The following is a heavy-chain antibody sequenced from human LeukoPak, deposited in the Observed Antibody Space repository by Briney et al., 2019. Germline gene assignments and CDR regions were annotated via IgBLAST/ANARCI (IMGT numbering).Heavy chain of an antibody. CDR2: INPNTGDT. J-gene: IGHJ4*02. Sequence: ASVKVSCKASGYTFTAYYMHWVRQAPGQGPEWMGWINPNTGDTKYAQKFQGRVTMTRDTTISTAYLELSRLTSDDTAVYYCASYPRYVSTPPFDYWGQGTLLTVSS. CDR1: GYTFTAYY. CDR3: ASYPRYVSTPPFDY. V-gene: IGHV1-2*02. D-gene: IGHD2-15*01.